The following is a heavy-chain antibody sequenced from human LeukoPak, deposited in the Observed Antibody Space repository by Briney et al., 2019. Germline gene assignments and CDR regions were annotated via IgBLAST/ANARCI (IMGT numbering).Heavy chain of an antibody. Sequence: PGGSLRLSCAVSGFTFTSYAISWVRQAPGKGLEWVSTISGSGNRTYYANSVKGRFTLSRDNSKNTLYLQMNSLRAEDTAVYYCAKEKKYYYDSTGYPGYDYWGQGTLVTVSS. D-gene: IGHD3-22*01. CDR3: AKEKKYYYDSTGYPGYDY. CDR2: ISGSGNRT. CDR1: GFTFTSYA. V-gene: IGHV3-23*01. J-gene: IGHJ4*02.